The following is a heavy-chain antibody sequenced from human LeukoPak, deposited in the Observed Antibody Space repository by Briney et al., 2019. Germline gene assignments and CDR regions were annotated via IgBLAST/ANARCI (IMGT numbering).Heavy chain of an antibody. D-gene: IGHD3-3*01. V-gene: IGHV4-59*01. J-gene: IGHJ4*02. Sequence: SETLSLTCTVSGGSISSYYWSWIRQPPGKGLEWIGYIYYSGSTNYNPSLKSRVTISVDTSKNQFSLKLSSVTAADTAVYYCARADGDFWSGYPGNYFDYWGQGTLVTVSS. CDR2: IYYSGST. CDR3: ARADGDFWSGYPGNYFDY. CDR1: GGSISSYY.